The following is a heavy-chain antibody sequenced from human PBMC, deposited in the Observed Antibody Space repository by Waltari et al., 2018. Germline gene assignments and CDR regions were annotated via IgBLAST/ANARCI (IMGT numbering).Heavy chain of an antibody. D-gene: IGHD3-3*01. J-gene: IGHJ3*02. V-gene: IGHV4-39*07. CDR2: IAYRGST. CDR3: ASSTRGEYFELWSSYYGAFDI. Sequence: QVQLQESGPGLVKPSETLSLTCSVSVGSISSSSYYWGWTRQSPGQGLEWIGSIAYRGSTYYDTPVKGGVTSPVDTSKDHCSLKRKSGTAAGTAVYCCASSTRGEYFELWSSYYGAFDIWGQGTMVTVSS. CDR1: VGSISSSSYY.